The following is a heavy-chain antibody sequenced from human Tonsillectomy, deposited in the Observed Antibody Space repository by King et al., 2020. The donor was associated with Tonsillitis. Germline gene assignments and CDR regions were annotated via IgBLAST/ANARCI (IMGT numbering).Heavy chain of an antibody. D-gene: IGHD4-23*01. Sequence: HLQLQESGSGLVKPSQTLSLTCAVSGGSISSAGYSWCWIRQPPGKGLEWIGHIYHSGGTFYNPSLRGRVTISVNRSKNQFSLTLTSVTAADTAMYYCARATDFDGSGEDVGGQGTLVTVSS. V-gene: IGHV4-30-2*01. CDR2: IYHSGGT. CDR1: GGSISSAGYS. CDR3: ARATDFDGSGEDV. J-gene: IGHJ4*02.